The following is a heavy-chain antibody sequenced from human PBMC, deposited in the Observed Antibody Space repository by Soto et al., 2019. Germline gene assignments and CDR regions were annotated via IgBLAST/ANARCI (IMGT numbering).Heavy chain of an antibody. D-gene: IGHD2-15*01. CDR3: ARRHGGTFDY. V-gene: IGHV4-59*08. Sequence: QVQLQESGPGLVKPSETLSLTCTVSGGSISSYYWSWIRQPPGKGLEWIGYIYYSGSTNYNPSLKSRVTISVDTSKNQFSLKLSSVTAADTAVYYGARRHGGTFDYWGQGTLVTVSS. CDR2: IYYSGST. J-gene: IGHJ4*02. CDR1: GGSISSYY.